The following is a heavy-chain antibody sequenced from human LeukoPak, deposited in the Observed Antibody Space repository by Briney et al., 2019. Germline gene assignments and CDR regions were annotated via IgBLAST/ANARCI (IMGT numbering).Heavy chain of an antibody. CDR3: AKDLRFGEFSPYYFDY. D-gene: IGHD3-10*01. CDR1: GFTFSSYA. CDR2: ISGSGGST. J-gene: IGHJ4*02. Sequence: GGSLRLSCAASGFTFSSYAMSWVRQAPGKGLEWVSAISGSGGSTYYADSVKGRFTISRDNSKNTLYLHMNSLRVEDTAVYYCAKDLRFGEFSPYYFDYWGQGTLVTGSS. V-gene: IGHV3-23*01.